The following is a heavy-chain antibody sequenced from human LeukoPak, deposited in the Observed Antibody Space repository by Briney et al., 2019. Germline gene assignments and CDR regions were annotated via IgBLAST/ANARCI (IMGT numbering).Heavy chain of an antibody. J-gene: IGHJ4*02. CDR2: IYYSGST. CDR3: ARHVLGAIYRSMYYFDY. V-gene: IGHV4-39*01. CDR1: GGSISSSSYY. D-gene: IGHD2-8*01. Sequence: PSETLSLTCTVSGGSISSSSYYWGWIRQPPGKGLEWIGSIYYSGSTYYNPSLKSRVTISVDTSKNQFSLKLSSVTAADTAVYYCARHVLGAIYRSMYYFDYWGQGTLVTVSS.